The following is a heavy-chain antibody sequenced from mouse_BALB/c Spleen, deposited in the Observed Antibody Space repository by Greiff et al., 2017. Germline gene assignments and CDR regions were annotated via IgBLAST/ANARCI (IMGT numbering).Heavy chain of an antibody. CDR1: GYTFTDYY. D-gene: IGHD1-1*01. J-gene: IGHJ2*01. Sequence: LVESGAELVKPGASVKISCKASGYTFTDYYINWVKQKPGQGLEWIGWIYPGSGNTKYNEKFKGKATLTVDTSSSTAYMQLSSLTSEDTAVYFCARRDYGSSYDYWGQGTTLTVSS. V-gene: IGHV1-84*02. CDR2: IYPGSGNT. CDR3: ARRDYGSSYDY.